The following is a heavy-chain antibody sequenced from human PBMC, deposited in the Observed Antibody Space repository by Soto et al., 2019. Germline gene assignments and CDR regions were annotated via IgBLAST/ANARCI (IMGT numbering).Heavy chain of an antibody. CDR1: GYTFTGYY. CDR2: INPNSGGT. D-gene: IGHD3-22*01. V-gene: IGHV1-2*04. J-gene: IGHJ4*02. CDR3: ARDYYDSSGSRLGDY. Sequence: GASVKVSCKASGYTFTGYYMHWVRQAPGQGLEWMGWINPNSGGTNYAQKYQGWVTMTRDTSIGTAYMELSRLRSDDTAVYYCARDYYDSSGSRLGDYWGQGTLVTVSS.